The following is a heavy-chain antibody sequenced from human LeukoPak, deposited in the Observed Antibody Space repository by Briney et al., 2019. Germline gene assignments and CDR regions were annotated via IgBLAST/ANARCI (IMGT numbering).Heavy chain of an antibody. CDR1: GYTFTGYY. V-gene: IGHV1-2*02. CDR2: VDPNTGDT. D-gene: IGHD6-6*01. J-gene: IGHJ4*02. CDR3: ARGGWGSSPYFDY. Sequence: ASVKVSCKTSGYTFTGYYMHWVRQAPGQRLEWMGSVDPNTGDTNYPQNFQGRVTMTRDTSISTAYMELSSLRYDDTAVYYCARGGWGSSPYFDYWGQGTLVTVSS.